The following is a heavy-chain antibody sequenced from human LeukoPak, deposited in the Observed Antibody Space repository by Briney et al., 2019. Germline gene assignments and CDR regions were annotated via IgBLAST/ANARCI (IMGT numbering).Heavy chain of an antibody. Sequence: ASVKVSCKSSGYTFTSYHLHWVRQAPGQGLEWMGIIDPSGGSTTYAQKFQGRDTMTRDMSTSTVYMELSSLRSEDTALYYCARDHWCSSTSCYGPPAFWGQGTLVTVSS. D-gene: IGHD2-2*01. J-gene: IGHJ4*02. CDR1: GYTFTSYH. CDR2: IDPSGGST. V-gene: IGHV1-46*01. CDR3: ARDHWCSSTSCYGPPAF.